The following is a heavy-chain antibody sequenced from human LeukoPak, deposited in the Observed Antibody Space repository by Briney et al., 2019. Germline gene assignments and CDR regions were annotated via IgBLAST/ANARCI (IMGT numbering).Heavy chain of an antibody. Sequence: GASVKVSCKASGYTFTSYGISWVRQAPGQGLEWMGWISAYNGNTNYAQKLQGRVTMTTDTSTSTAYMELRSLRSDDTAVYYCVRDRYCTNGVCYRSRAFDIWGQGTMVTVSS. J-gene: IGHJ3*02. V-gene: IGHV1-18*01. CDR2: ISAYNGNT. CDR3: VRDRYCTNGVCYRSRAFDI. D-gene: IGHD2-8*01. CDR1: GYTFTSYG.